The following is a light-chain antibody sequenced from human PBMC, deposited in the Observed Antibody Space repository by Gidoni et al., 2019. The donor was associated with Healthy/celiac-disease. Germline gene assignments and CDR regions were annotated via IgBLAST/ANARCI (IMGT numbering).Light chain of an antibody. CDR2: EDS. CDR3: CSYAGSTPYV. J-gene: IGLJ1*01. CDR1: SSDVGSYNL. V-gene: IGLV2-23*01. Sequence: QSALTQPASVSGSPGQSITISCTGTSSDVGSYNLVSWYQQHPGKAPKLMIYEDSKRPSGVSNRFSGSKSGNTASLTSSGLQAEDEADYYCCSYAGSTPYVFGTGTKVTVL.